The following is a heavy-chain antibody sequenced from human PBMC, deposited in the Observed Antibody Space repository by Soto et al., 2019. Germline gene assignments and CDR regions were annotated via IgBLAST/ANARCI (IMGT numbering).Heavy chain of an antibody. J-gene: IGHJ3*02. Sequence: NPGGSLRLSCAASGFTFSSYSMNWVRQAPGKGLEWVSSISSSSSYIYYADSVKGRFTISRDNAKNSLYLQMNSLRAEDTAVYYCARDRNYYDSSGYPDAFDIWGQGTMVTVS. CDR3: ARDRNYYDSSGYPDAFDI. CDR1: GFTFSSYS. CDR2: ISSSSSYI. D-gene: IGHD3-22*01. V-gene: IGHV3-21*01.